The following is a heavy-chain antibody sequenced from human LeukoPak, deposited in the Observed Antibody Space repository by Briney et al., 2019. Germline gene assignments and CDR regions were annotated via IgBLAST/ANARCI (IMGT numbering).Heavy chain of an antibody. Sequence: ASVKVSCKASGYTFTSYDINWVRQATGQGLEWMGWMNPNSGNTGYAQKFQGRVTMTRNTSTSTAYMELSSLRSEDTAVYYCARGRTGYSSGWYSVPDYWGQGTLVTVSS. CDR3: ARGRTGYSSGWYSVPDY. CDR2: MNPNSGNT. J-gene: IGHJ4*02. D-gene: IGHD6-19*01. CDR1: GYTFTSYD. V-gene: IGHV1-8*01.